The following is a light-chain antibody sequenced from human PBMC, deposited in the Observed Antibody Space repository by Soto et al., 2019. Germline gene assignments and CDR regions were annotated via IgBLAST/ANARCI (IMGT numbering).Light chain of an antibody. CDR3: QQYNNWPPGT. CDR1: QSVSSN. J-gene: IGKJ1*01. Sequence: EIVMTQSPATLSVSPGERATLSCRASQSVSSNLAWYQQKPGQAPRLLIYVASTRATGIPARFSGSGSGTEFTLTISSLQSEDFAVYYCQQYNNWPPGTFGQGTKV. V-gene: IGKV3-15*01. CDR2: VAS.